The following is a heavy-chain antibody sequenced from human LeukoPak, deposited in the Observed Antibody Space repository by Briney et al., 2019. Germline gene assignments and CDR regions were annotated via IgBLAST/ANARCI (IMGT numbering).Heavy chain of an antibody. CDR3: ARESPEIVVVPAAIVIDP. V-gene: IGHV1-2*02. Sequence: ASVKVSCKASGYTFTGYYMHWVRQAPGQGLEWMGWINPNSGGTNYAQKFQGRVTMTRDTSISTAYMELSRLRSDDTAVYYCARESPEIVVVPAAIVIDPWGQGTLVTVSS. J-gene: IGHJ5*02. CDR2: INPNSGGT. CDR1: GYTFTGYY. D-gene: IGHD2-2*01.